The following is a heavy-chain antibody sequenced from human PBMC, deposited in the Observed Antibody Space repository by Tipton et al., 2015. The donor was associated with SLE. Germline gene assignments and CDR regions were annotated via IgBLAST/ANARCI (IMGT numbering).Heavy chain of an antibody. D-gene: IGHD2-21*02. J-gene: IGHJ2*01. Sequence: TLSLTCTVSGGSINSNKYYWGWIRQPPGKGLEWIGSIFYSGSTYYNPSLKSRVTISVDTSKNQFSLKLSSVTAADTAVYYCARVAGDRYLGRFEFWGRGTLVSVSS. CDR1: GGSINSNKYY. CDR2: IFYSGST. CDR3: ARVAGDRYLGRFEF. V-gene: IGHV4-39*07.